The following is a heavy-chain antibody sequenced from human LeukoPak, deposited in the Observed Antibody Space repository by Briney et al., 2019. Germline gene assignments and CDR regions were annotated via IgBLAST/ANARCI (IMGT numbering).Heavy chain of an antibody. J-gene: IGHJ4*02. Sequence: GGSLRLSCAAPGLTVTGTYMSWVRQAPGKGLEWVAGTSGSGGTTYYADSLKGRFTISRDNSKNTVYLQRKSLRAADTTICNCVIGSRQKRGLSTYWGQGTLVTVSS. D-gene: IGHD3/OR15-3a*01. CDR2: TSGSGGTT. CDR3: VIGSRQKRGLSTY. CDR1: GLTVTGTY. V-gene: IGHV3-23*01.